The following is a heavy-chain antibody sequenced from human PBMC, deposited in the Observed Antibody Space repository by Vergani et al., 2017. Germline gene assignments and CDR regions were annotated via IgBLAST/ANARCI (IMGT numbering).Heavy chain of an antibody. CDR3: VVTPPYFTYYLDV. CDR2: IRRKSNTYAT. V-gene: IGHV3-73*02. Sequence: DEQVVESGGGLVLPGGSLKLSCAVSGFSLTASAVHWVRQASGKGLEWLGHIRRKSNTYATAYAASVKGRFTISRDESDNTAFLQLSRLKPADTALYFCVVTPPYFTYYLDVWGKGTSVTVSS. D-gene: IGHD3-3*01. J-gene: IGHJ6*04. CDR1: GFSLTASA.